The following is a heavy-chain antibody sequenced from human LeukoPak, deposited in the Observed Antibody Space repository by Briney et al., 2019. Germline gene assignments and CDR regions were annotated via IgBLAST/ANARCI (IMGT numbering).Heavy chain of an antibody. CDR2: IKQDGSEK. CDR1: GFTFSSYW. Sequence: GGSLRLSCAASGFTFSSYWMSWVRQAPGKGLEWVANIKQDGSEKYHVDSVKGRFTISRDNAKNSLYLQMNSLRAEDTAVYYCARDGPPFAAGWWLRRMDYYYGMDVWGQGTTVTVSS. V-gene: IGHV3-7*03. CDR3: ARDGPPFAAGWWLRRMDYYYGMDV. J-gene: IGHJ6*02. D-gene: IGHD5-12*01.